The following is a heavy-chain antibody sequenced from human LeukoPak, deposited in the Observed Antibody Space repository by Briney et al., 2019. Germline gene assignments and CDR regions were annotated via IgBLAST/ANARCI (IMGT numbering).Heavy chain of an antibody. V-gene: IGHV1-2*06. CDR1: GYTFTGYY. CDR3: ARDASVSADY. Sequence: ASVKVSCKASGYTFTGYYMHWVRQAPGRGLEWMGRIDPNSGGTSYAQNFQGRVTMTRDTSISTAYMELTSLTSDDTAVYYCARDASVSADYWGQGTPVTVSS. D-gene: IGHD5/OR15-5a*01. CDR2: IDPNSGGT. J-gene: IGHJ4*02.